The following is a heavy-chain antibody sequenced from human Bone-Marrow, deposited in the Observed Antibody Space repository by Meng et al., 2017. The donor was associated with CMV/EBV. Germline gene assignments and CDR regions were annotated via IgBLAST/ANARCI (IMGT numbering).Heavy chain of an antibody. CDR3: AGDSSTIYAFDI. V-gene: IGHV3-33*01. J-gene: IGHJ3*02. CDR2: IWYDGTKE. CDR1: GSTFSRFG. Sequence: GESLKISCAASGSTFSRFGMHWVRQAPGKGLEWVAVIWYDGTKEYYADSVKGPFTISRDKSKNTLYPHINSLRAEDTAVYYCAGDSSTIYAFDIWGQGTLVTVSS. D-gene: IGHD6-13*01.